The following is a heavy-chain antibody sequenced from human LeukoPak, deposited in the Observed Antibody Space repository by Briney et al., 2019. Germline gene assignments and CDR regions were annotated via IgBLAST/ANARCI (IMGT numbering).Heavy chain of an antibody. CDR3: AKDQDPHSYGSGSYAPFDY. V-gene: IGHV3-23*01. D-gene: IGHD3-10*01. Sequence: GGSLRLSCAASGFTFSSLAMSWVRQAPGKGLEWVSQISGSGGSTKYSGSVKGRFTISRDNSKNTLYLQINSLRADDTAVYYCAKDQDPHSYGSGSYAPFDYWGQGTLVTVSS. J-gene: IGHJ4*02. CDR1: GFTFSSLA. CDR2: ISGSGGST.